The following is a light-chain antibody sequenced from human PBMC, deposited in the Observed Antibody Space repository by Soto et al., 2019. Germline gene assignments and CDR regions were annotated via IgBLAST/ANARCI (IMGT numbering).Light chain of an antibody. Sequence: DTQMTQSPSTLSASIGDRVTITCRASQSISTWLAWYQQKPGKAPKLLIYDASSLFSGVPSRFSGSGSGTDLTLTISSLQPEDFATYYCQQADSLHLVTFGQGTRLEI. J-gene: IGKJ5*01. CDR3: QQADSLHLVT. CDR1: QSISTW. V-gene: IGKV1-5*01. CDR2: DAS.